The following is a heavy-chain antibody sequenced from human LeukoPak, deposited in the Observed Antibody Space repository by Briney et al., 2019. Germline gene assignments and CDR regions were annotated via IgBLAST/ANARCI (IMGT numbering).Heavy chain of an antibody. CDR1: GITFSSLW. J-gene: IGHJ2*01. CDR2: IKHDGSEE. CDR3: AGGQGWHFDL. Sequence: PGGSLRLSCAASGITFSSLWVSWFRQAPGKGLEWVADIKHDGSEEHYVASVKGCFTISRDNAKLYLQMNSLRAEDTAVYYCAGGQGWHFDLWGRGTLITVSS. D-gene: IGHD2-15*01. V-gene: IGHV3-7*01.